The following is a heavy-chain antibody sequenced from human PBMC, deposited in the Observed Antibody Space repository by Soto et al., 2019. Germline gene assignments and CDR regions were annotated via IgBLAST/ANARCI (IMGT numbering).Heavy chain of an antibody. CDR3: AKGSASTYYFDS. D-gene: IGHD6-19*01. V-gene: IGHV3-23*01. CDR2: ISRSGGST. CDR1: GVTFSTYA. Sequence: EVQLLESGGGLVQPGGSLRLSCAASGVTFSTYAMSWVRQAPGKGLEWVSAISRSGGSTYYADSVKGRCTVSRDNPENMLYRQMNSLRADDTAVYFCAKGSASTYYFDSWGQGNLVTVSS. J-gene: IGHJ4*02.